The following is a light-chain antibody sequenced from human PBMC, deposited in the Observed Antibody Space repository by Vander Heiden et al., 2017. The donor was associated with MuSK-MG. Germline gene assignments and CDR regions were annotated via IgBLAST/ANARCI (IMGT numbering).Light chain of an antibody. CDR3: TSYTSSSTVV. Sequence: QSALTQPASVSGSPGPSITISCTGTSRDVGRFNYVSWYQTHPDNAPKLMFYDVTNRPSGVSDRFSGSKSGTTASPTISGLQAEDEADYYCTSYTSSSTVVFGGGTKLTVL. CDR2: DVT. V-gene: IGLV2-14*03. CDR1: SRDVGRFNY. J-gene: IGLJ2*01.